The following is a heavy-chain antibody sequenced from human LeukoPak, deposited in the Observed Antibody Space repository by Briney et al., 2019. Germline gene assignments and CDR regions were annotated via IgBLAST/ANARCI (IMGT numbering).Heavy chain of an antibody. D-gene: IGHD6-19*01. J-gene: IGHJ4*02. CDR3: ARKGTLYSSGWYYFDY. V-gene: IGHV3-48*02. CDR2: ISSSSSTI. CDR1: GFTFSSYS. Sequence: GGSLRLSCAASGFTFSSYSMNWVRQAQGKGLEWVSYISSSSSTIYYADSVKGRFTISRDNAKNSLYLQMNSLRDEDTAVYYCARKGTLYSSGWYYFDYWGQGTLVTVSS.